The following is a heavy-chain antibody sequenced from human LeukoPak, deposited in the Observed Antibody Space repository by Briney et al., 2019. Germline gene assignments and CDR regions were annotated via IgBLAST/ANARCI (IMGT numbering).Heavy chain of an antibody. J-gene: IGHJ6*02. V-gene: IGHV1-46*01. CDR1: GGTFSSYA. CDR2: INPSGGST. Sequence: ASVKVSCKASGGTFSSYAISWVRQAPGQGLEWMGIINPSGGSTSYAQKFQGRVTMTRDTSTSTVYMELSSLRSEDTAVYYCAGSYCSGGSCHGPYYYYYGMDVWGQGTTVTVSS. D-gene: IGHD2-15*01. CDR3: AGSYCSGGSCHGPYYYYYGMDV.